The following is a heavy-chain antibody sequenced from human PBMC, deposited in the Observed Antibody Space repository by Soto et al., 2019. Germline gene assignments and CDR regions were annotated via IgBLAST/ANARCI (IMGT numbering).Heavy chain of an antibody. Sequence: SETLSLTCAVSGGSISSSNWWSWVRQPPGKGLEWIGEIYHSGSTNYNPSLKSRVTISVDKSKNQFSLKLSSVTAADTAVYYCARGAYGDSYYYYGMDVWGQGTTVTVSS. CDR1: GGSISSSNW. D-gene: IGHD4-17*01. V-gene: IGHV4-4*02. J-gene: IGHJ6*02. CDR3: ARGAYGDSYYYYGMDV. CDR2: IYHSGST.